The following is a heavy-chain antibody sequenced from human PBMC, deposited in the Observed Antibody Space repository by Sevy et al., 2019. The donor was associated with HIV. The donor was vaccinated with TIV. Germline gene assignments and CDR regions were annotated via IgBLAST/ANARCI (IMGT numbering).Heavy chain of an antibody. CDR3: ARALASMARGYSYGYSGMDV. CDR1: GFTFSDYY. CDR2: ISSSGSTI. D-gene: IGHD5-18*01. Sequence: GGSLRLSCAASGFTFSDYYMSWIRQAPGKGLEWVSYISSSGSTIYYADSVKGRFTISRDNAKNSLYLQMNSRRAEDTAVYYCARALASMARGYSYGYSGMDVWGQGTTVTVSS. J-gene: IGHJ6*02. V-gene: IGHV3-11*01.